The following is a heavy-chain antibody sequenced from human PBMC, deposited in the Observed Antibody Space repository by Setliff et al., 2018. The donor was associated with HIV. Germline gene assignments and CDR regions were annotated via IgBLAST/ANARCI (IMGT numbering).Heavy chain of an antibody. CDR2: INPYSGGT. CDR1: GYTFTSYY. CDR3: ARSDQGIILDY. Sequence: EASVKVSCKASGYTFTSYYMNWVRQAPGQGLEWMGIINPYSGGTNFAQKFQGRVTMTRDTSITTAYMELNSLRSDDTAVYYCARSDQGIILDYWGQGTLVTVSS. D-gene: IGHD2-2*01. J-gene: IGHJ4*02. V-gene: IGHV1-2*02.